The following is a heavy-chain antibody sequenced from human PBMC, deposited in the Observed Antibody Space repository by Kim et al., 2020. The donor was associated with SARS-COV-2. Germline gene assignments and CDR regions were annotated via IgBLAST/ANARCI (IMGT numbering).Heavy chain of an antibody. CDR1: GFTFSNAW. D-gene: IGHD5-18*01. CDR2: IKSKTDGGTT. J-gene: IGHJ2*01. CDR3: TTVRADYSYGTYWYFDL. V-gene: IGHV3-15*01. Sequence: GGSLRLSCAASGFTFSNAWMSWVRQAPGKGLEWVGRIKSKTDGGTTDYAAPVKGRFTISRDDSKNTLYLQMNSLKTEDTAVYYCTTVRADYSYGTYWYFDLWGRGTLVTVSS.